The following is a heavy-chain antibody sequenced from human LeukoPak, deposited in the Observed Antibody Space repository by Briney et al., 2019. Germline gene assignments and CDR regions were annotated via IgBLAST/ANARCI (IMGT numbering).Heavy chain of an antibody. CDR2: INSDGSST. D-gene: IGHD1-7*01. V-gene: IGHV3-74*01. CDR1: GFTFSSYW. Sequence: PGGSLRLSCAASGFTFSSYWMHWVRQAPGKGLVWVSRINSDGSSTSYADSVKGRFTISRDNAKNTLYLQMNSLRAEDTAVYYCAREKGITGTISLFLPLGYMDVWGKGTTVTVSS. CDR3: AREKGITGTISLFLPLGYMDV. J-gene: IGHJ6*03.